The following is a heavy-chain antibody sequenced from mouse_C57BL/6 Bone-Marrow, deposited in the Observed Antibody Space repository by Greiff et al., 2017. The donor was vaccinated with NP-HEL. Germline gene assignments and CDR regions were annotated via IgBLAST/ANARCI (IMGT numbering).Heavy chain of an antibody. J-gene: IGHJ2*01. V-gene: IGHV1-42*01. D-gene: IGHD4-1*01. CDR2: INPSTGGT. CDR3: AKLGGGYFDY. Sequence: VHVKQSGPELVKPGASVKMSCKASGYSFTGYYMNWVKQSPEKSLEWIGEINPSTGGTTYNQKFKAKATLTVDKSSSTAYMQLKSLTSEDSAVYYCAKLGGGYFDYWGQGTTLTVSS. CDR1: GYSFTGYY.